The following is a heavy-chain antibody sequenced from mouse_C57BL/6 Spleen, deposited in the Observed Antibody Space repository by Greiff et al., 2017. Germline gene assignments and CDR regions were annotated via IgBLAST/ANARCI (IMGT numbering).Heavy chain of an antibody. CDR2: IYPGDGDT. J-gene: IGHJ2*01. CDR1: GYAFSSSW. CDR3: AKEETTDY. Sequence: QVQLQQSGPELVKPGASVKISCKASGYAFSSSWMNWVKQRPGKGLEWIGRIYPGDGDTNYNGKFKGKATRTADKSSSTAYMQLSSLTSEDSAVYFCAKEETTDYWGQGTTLTVSS. D-gene: IGHD5-5*01. V-gene: IGHV1-82*01.